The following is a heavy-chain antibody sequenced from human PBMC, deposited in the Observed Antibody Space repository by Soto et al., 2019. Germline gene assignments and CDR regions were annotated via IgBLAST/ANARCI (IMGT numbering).Heavy chain of an antibody. V-gene: IGHV4-59*01. CDR2: ITYGGST. CDR3: TRGGDPYKTGH. Sequence: PSETLSLTCTVSGGSISSDYWSWFRQPPGKRLEWIGYITYGGSTNYNPSLKGRVTMSVDTSKNQFSLKLTSVNTADTAIYYCTRGGDPYKTGHWGQGTLVTVSS. J-gene: IGHJ4*02. D-gene: IGHD2-21*01. CDR1: GGSISSDY.